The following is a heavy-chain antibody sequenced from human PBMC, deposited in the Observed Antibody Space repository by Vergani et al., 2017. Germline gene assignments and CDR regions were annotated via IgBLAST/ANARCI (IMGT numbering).Heavy chain of an antibody. CDR1: GYTFTSYD. V-gene: IGHV1-8*01. CDR3: ARVLSPPRQLWLPFN. D-gene: IGHD5-18*01. J-gene: IGHJ4*02. CDR2: MNPNSGNT. Sequence: QVQLVQSGAEVKKPGASVKVSCKASGYTFTSYDINWVRQATGQGLEWMGWMNPNSGNTGYAQKFQGRVTMTRNTSISTAYMELSSLRSDDTAVYYWARVLSPPRQLWLPFNWGQGTLVTVSS.